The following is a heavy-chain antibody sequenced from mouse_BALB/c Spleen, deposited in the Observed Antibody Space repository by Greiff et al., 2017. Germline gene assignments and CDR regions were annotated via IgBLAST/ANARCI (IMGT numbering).Heavy chain of an antibody. D-gene: IGHD1-1*01. CDR2: IDPANGNT. J-gene: IGHJ2*01. V-gene: IGHV14-3*02. Sequence: EVKLMESGAELVKPGASVKLSCTASGFNIKDTYMHWVKQRPEQGLEWIGRIDPANGNTKYDPKFQGKATITADTSSNTAYLQLSSLTSEDTAVYYCARSHYYYYGSSYYFDYWGQGTTLTVSS. CDR3: ARSHYYYYGSSYYFDY. CDR1: GFNIKDTY.